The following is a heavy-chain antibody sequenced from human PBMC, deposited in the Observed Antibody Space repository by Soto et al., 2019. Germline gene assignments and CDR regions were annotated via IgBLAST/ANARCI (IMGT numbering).Heavy chain of an antibody. CDR1: GYTFTSYY. CDR3: ARDTGATIPYNWFDP. D-gene: IGHD1-26*01. V-gene: IGHV1-46*01. CDR2: INPSGGST. J-gene: IGHJ5*02. Sequence: ASVMVSCKASGYTFTSYYMHWVRQAPGQGLEWMGIINPSGGSTSYAQKFQGRVTMTRDTSTSTVYMELSSLRSEDTAVYYCARDTGATIPYNWFDPWGQGTLVTVSS.